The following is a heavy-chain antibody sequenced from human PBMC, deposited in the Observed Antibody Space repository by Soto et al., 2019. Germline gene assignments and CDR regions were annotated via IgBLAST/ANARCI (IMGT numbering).Heavy chain of an antibody. CDR3: AKEGDGYNSGLHFDY. Sequence: PGGSLRLSCAASGFTFSSYSMNWVRQAPGKGLEWVSYISSSSSTIYYADSVKGRFTISRDNAKNTLYLQMNSLRAEDTAVYYCAKEGDGYNSGLHFDYWGQGTLVTVSS. J-gene: IGHJ4*02. CDR2: ISSSSSTI. CDR1: GFTFSSYS. V-gene: IGHV3-48*01. D-gene: IGHD5-12*01.